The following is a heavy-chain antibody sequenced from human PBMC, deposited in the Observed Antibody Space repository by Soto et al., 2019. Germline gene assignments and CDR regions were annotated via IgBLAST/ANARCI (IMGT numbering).Heavy chain of an antibody. J-gene: IGHJ3*02. CDR3: ASSPAYYYDSSGSDDAFDI. CDR1: GGSISSGGYY. D-gene: IGHD3-22*01. Sequence: KTSETLSLTCTVSGGSISSGGYYWSWNRQHPGKGLEWIGYIYYSGSTYYNPSLKSRVTISVDTSKNQFSLKLSSVTAADTAVYYCASSPAYYYDSSGSDDAFDIWGQGTMVTVSS. CDR2: IYYSGST. V-gene: IGHV4-31*03.